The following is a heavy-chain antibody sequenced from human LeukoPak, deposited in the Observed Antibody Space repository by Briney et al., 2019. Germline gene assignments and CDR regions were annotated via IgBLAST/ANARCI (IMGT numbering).Heavy chain of an antibody. Sequence: GGSLRLSCAASGFTFSSYWMSWVRQAPGKGLEWVANIKQDGSEKYYVDSVKGRFTISRDNSKNTLYLQMNSLRAEDTAVYYCAKVGDDAFDIWGQGTMVTVSS. CDR1: GFTFSSYW. V-gene: IGHV3-7*03. D-gene: IGHD3-3*01. CDR3: AKVGDDAFDI. J-gene: IGHJ3*02. CDR2: IKQDGSEK.